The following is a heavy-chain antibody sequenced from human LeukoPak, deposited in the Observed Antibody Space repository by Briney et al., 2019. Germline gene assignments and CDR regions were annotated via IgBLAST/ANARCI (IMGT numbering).Heavy chain of an antibody. J-gene: IGHJ5*02. V-gene: IGHV4-59*01. CDR3: ARDDYRGVTNFDP. CDR2: ISYTGST. Sequence: SETLSLTCTGSGGSISPYFWSWFRQPPGKGLEWIGYISYTGSTIYSPSLKSRVTISVDTSKNQFSLQLTSVTAADTAVYYCARDDYRGVTNFDPWGQGTLVTVSS. D-gene: IGHD3-10*01. CDR1: GGSISPYF.